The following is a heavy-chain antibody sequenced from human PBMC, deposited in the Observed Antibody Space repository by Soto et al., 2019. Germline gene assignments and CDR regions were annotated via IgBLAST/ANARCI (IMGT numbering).Heavy chain of an antibody. CDR2: IISTGDRT. CDR1: GFTFSSYA. J-gene: IGHJ3*02. CDR3: ARDKRGRLVDAFDI. V-gene: IGHV3-23*01. Sequence: GGSLRLSCAASGFTFSSYAMSWVRQAPGKGLEWVSSIISTGDRTYYADSVKGRFTVSRDNSKNTLYLQMNSLRAEDTAVYYCARDKRGRLVDAFDIWGQGTMVTVSS.